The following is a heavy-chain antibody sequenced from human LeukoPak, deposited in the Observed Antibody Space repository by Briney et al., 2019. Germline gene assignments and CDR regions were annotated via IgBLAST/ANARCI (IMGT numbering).Heavy chain of an antibody. CDR2: IDKTSSNI. J-gene: IGHJ4*02. Sequence: GGSLRLSCAASGFIFTDYSINWVRQAPGKGLEWISYIDKTSSNIYYADSVKGRFTISRDNAKNSLYLQMNSLRAEDTAVYYCARESYWGSSAKGFDYWGQGTRVTVSS. V-gene: IGHV3-48*01. CDR3: ARESYWGSSAKGFDY. CDR1: GFIFTDYS. D-gene: IGHD7-27*01.